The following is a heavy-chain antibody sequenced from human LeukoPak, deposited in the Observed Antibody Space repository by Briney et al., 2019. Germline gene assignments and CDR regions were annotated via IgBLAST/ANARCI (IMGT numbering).Heavy chain of an antibody. CDR3: ARDSRPDDYYDSSLGGWFDP. J-gene: IGHJ5*02. CDR1: GFTFSSYS. CDR2: ISSSSSYI. V-gene: IGHV3-21*01. Sequence: PGGSLRLSCAASGFTFSSYSMNWVRQAPGKGLEWVSSISSSSSYIYYADSVKGRFTISRDNAKNSLYLQMNSLRAEDTAVYYCARDSRPDDYYDSSLGGWFDPWGQGTLVTVSS. D-gene: IGHD3-22*01.